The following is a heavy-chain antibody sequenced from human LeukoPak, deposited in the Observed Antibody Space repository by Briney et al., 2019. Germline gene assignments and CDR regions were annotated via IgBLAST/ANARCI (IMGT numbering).Heavy chain of an antibody. Sequence: GGSLRLSCAASGFTVNSNYMSWVRQAPGKGLEWVSVIYSGGSTYYADSVKGRFTISRDNSKNTLYLQMNSLRAEDTAVYYCAGAYCSSTGCYTLDYWGQGTLVTVSS. CDR2: IYSGGST. CDR1: GFTVNSNY. CDR3: AGAYCSSTGCYTLDY. J-gene: IGHJ4*02. D-gene: IGHD2-2*02. V-gene: IGHV3-53*01.